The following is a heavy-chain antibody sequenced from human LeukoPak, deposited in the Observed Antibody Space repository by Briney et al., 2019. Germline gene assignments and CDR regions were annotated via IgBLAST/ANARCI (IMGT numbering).Heavy chain of an antibody. J-gene: IGHJ6*02. CDR1: GGTFSSYA. D-gene: IGHD6-13*01. V-gene: IGHV1-69*13. Sequence: ASVKVSCRASGGTFSSYAISWVRQAPGQGLEWMGGIIPIFGTANYAQKFQGRVTFTADESTSTAYMELSSLRSEDTAVYYCASPGSGPILEQLVRNSIYGMDVWGQGTTVTVSS. CDR2: IIPIFGTA. CDR3: ASPGSGPILEQLVRNSIYGMDV.